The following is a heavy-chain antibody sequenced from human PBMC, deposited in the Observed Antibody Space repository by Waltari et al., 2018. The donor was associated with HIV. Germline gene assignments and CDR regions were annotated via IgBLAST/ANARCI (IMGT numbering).Heavy chain of an antibody. D-gene: IGHD3-10*01. CDR2: ITPILSVP. CDR1: GGTFITYD. CDR3: AREGGVSFPGAMDV. V-gene: IGHV1-69*04. Sequence: QVQLVQSGTEVKKPGSSMKVSCTTSGGTFITYDISWVRQAPGKGLEWMGKITPILSVPNYAQKFQGRITITADKSTRTAYMELTSLRSDDTAVYYCAREGGVSFPGAMDVWGQGTTITVSS. J-gene: IGHJ6*02.